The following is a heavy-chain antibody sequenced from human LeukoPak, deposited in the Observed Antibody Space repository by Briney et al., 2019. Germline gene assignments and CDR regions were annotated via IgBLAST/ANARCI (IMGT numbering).Heavy chain of an antibody. J-gene: IGHJ4*02. V-gene: IGHV4-34*01. Sequence: SETLSLTCTVSGGSISSYYWSWIRQPPGKGLEWIGEINHSGSTNYNPSLKSRVTISVDTSKNQFSLKLSSVTAADTAVYYCARHGYGDVDYWGQGTLVTVSS. CDR2: INHSGST. CDR1: GGSISSYY. D-gene: IGHD5-12*01. CDR3: ARHGYGDVDY.